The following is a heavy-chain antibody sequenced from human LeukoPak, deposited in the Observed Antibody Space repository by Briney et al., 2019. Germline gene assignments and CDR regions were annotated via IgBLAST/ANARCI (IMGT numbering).Heavy chain of an antibody. CDR1: GGSISSSSYY. J-gene: IGHJ4*02. D-gene: IGHD3-9*01. CDR2: IYYSGST. Sequence: PSETLSLTCTVSGGSISSSSYYWGWIRQPPGKGLEWIGSIYYSGSTYYNPSLKSRVTISVDTSKNQFSLKLSSVTAADTAVYYCARDGEYYDILTGYDPPLDYWGQGTLVTVSS. V-gene: IGHV4-39*07. CDR3: ARDGEYYDILTGYDPPLDY.